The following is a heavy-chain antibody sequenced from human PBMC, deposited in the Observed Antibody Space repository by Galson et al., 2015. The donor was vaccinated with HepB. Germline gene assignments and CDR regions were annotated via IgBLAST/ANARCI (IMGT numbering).Heavy chain of an antibody. Sequence: LRLSCAASGFAFSSHEMNWVRQAPGMRLEGGSYISSGGSSTYYADSVKGRFTASRDNARNSLFLQMYSLRAEDTAVYYCATQGPRHCTSTSCSLDYWGQGTLVTVSS. V-gene: IGHV3-48*03. J-gene: IGHJ4*02. D-gene: IGHD2-2*01. CDR3: ATQGPRHCTSTSCSLDY. CDR2: ISSGGSST. CDR1: GFAFSSHE.